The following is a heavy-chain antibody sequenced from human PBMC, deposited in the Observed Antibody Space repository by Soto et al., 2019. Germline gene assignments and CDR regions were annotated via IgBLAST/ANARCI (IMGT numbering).Heavy chain of an antibody. Sequence: SSPTLVNTTHTLTLTCTSFGFSLSTRGEGVGWVRQHPGKALEWLALVYSNDDKRFSPSLKNRLTITKATSKNQEVLTMTNMDPVDTAKYYCTHMSGSGLYGMDVWGQGTPVTVSS. V-gene: IGHV2-5*01. CDR3: THMSGSGLYGMDV. CDR2: VYSNDDK. J-gene: IGHJ6*02. CDR1: GFSLSTRGEG. D-gene: IGHD3-10*01.